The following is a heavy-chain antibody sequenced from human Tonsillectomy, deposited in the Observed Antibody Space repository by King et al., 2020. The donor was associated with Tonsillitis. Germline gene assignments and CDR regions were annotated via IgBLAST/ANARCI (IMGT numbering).Heavy chain of an antibody. V-gene: IGHV4-38-2*02. CDR1: GYSISSGYY. CDR3: ARDARYYDSRGYTYFFDY. CDR2: IYHSGST. Sequence: QLQESGPGLVKPSETLSLTCAVSGYSISSGYYWGWIRQPPGKGLEWIGSIYHSGSTYYNPSLKSRVTLSVDTSKNQFSLKFSSVTAADTAVYYCARDARYYDSRGYTYFFDYWGQGTLVTVSS. D-gene: IGHD3-22*01. J-gene: IGHJ4*02.